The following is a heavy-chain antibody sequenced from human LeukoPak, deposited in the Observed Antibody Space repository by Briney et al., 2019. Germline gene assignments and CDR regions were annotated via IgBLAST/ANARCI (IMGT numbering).Heavy chain of an antibody. CDR1: GFTFDDYA. J-gene: IGHJ6*02. V-gene: IGHV3-9*01. CDR3: AKGESSGWREYYYYYYGMDV. Sequence: GGSLRLSCAASGFTFDDYAMHWVRQAPGNGLEWVSGISWNSGSIGYADSVKGRFTISRDNAKNSLYLQMNSLRAEDTALYYCAKGESSGWREYYYYYYGMDVWGQGTTVTVSS. CDR2: ISWNSGSI. D-gene: IGHD6-19*01.